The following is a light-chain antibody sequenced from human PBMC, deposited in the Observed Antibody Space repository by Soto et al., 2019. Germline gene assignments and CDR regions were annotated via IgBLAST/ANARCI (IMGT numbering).Light chain of an antibody. CDR2: GAS. V-gene: IGKV3-20*01. CDR3: QQYGRSPPFT. J-gene: IGKJ2*01. Sequence: EIVLTQAPGTLSLSPGDRATLSCRASQRVSSDYLAWYQQKPGQAPRLLIYGASRGAAGSPDRFSGSGAGTAFTLTISSLEPDDFAVYYCQQYGRSPPFTFGQGTKVEVK. CDR1: QRVSSDY.